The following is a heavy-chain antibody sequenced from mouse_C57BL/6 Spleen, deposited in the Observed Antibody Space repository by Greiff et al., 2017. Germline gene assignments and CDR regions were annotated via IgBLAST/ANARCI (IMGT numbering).Heavy chain of an antibody. V-gene: IGHV1-80*01. CDR1: GYAFSSYW. D-gene: IGHD2-3*01. J-gene: IGHJ4*01. CDR2: IYPGDGDT. CDR3: ARSKDIYDGYSA. Sequence: QVQLQQSGAELVKPGASVKISCKASGYAFSSYWMNWVKQRPGKGLEWIGQIYPGDGDTNYNGKFKGKATLTADKSSSTAHMQLSSLTSEDSAVYFCARSKDIYDGYSAWGQGTSVTVSS.